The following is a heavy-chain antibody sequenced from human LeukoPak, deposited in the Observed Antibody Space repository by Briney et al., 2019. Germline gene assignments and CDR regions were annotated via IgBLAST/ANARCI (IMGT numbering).Heavy chain of an antibody. CDR1: GFTFDDYA. J-gene: IGHJ4*02. CDR3: MRSSGYYYFDY. CDR2: ISWDGGST. V-gene: IGHV3-43D*03. Sequence: PGGSLRLSCAASGFTFDDYAMHWVRQAPGKGLEWVSLISWDGGSTYYADSVKGRFTISRDNSKNSLYLQMNSLRAEDTALYYCMRSSGYYYFDYWGQGTLVTVSS. D-gene: IGHD3-22*01.